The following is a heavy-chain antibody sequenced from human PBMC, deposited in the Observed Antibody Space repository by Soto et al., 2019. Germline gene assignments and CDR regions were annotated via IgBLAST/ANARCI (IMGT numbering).Heavy chain of an antibody. Sequence: SETLSLTCTVSGGSISSCYWSWIRQHPGKGLEWIGYIYYSGSTNYNPSLKSRVTISVDTYKNQFSLKLSSVTAADTAVYYCARESGTAMVRGRWYYYGMDVWGQGTTVTVSS. V-gene: IGHV4-59*01. CDR2: IYYSGST. CDR1: GGSISSCY. CDR3: ARESGTAMVRGRWYYYGMDV. D-gene: IGHD3-10*01. J-gene: IGHJ6*02.